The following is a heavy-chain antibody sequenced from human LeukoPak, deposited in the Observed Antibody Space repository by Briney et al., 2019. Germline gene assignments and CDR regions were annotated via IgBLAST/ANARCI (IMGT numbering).Heavy chain of an antibody. J-gene: IGHJ6*04. D-gene: IGHD3-10*02. CDR2: ISSSGSTI. CDR3: AELGITMIGGA. V-gene: IGHV3-48*03. CDR1: GFTFSSYE. Sequence: GGSLRLSCAASGFTFSSYEMSWVRQAPGKGLEWVSYISSSGSTIYYADSVKGRFTISRDNAKNSLYLQMNSLRAEDTAVYYCAELGITMIGGAWGKGTTVTISS.